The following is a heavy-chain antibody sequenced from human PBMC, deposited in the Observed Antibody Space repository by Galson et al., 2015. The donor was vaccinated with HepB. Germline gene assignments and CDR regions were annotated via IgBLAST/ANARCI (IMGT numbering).Heavy chain of an antibody. Sequence: SLRLSCAASGFTVSSNYMSWVRQAPGKGLEWVSVIYSGGSTYYADSVKGRFTISRDNSKNTLYLRMNSLRAEDTAVYYCARVGGGCSSTSCYYYYGMDVWGQGTTVTVSS. J-gene: IGHJ6*02. V-gene: IGHV3-66*02. D-gene: IGHD2-2*01. CDR2: IYSGGST. CDR3: ARVGGGCSSTSCYYYYGMDV. CDR1: GFTVSSNY.